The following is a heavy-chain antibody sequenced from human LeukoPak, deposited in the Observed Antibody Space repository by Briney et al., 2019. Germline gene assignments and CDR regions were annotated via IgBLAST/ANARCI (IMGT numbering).Heavy chain of an antibody. J-gene: IGHJ4*02. D-gene: IGHD5-12*01. Sequence: GGSLRLSCAASGFTFSSYTMNWVRQAPGKGLEWVPSISLSSSYIYYADSLKGRFTISRDNARNSLYLQMNSLRAEDTAVYYCVGAPERWLRSRNYFDYWGQGTLVTVSS. CDR1: GFTFSSYT. CDR3: VGAPERWLRSRNYFDY. V-gene: IGHV3-21*01. CDR2: ISLSSSYI.